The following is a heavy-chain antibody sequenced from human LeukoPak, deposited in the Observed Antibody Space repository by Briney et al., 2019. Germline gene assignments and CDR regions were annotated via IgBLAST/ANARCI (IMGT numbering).Heavy chain of an antibody. Sequence: SETLSLTCTVSGGSISSSSYYWGWIRQLPGKGLEWIGSIYYSGSTYYNPSLKSRVTISVDTSKNQFSLKLSSVTAADTAAYYCARNNWNYVIDYWGQGTLVTVSS. D-gene: IGHD1-7*01. V-gene: IGHV4-39*01. J-gene: IGHJ4*02. CDR3: ARNNWNYVIDY. CDR2: IYYSGST. CDR1: GGSISSSSYY.